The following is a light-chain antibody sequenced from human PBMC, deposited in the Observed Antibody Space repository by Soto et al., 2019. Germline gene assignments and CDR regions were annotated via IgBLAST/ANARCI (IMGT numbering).Light chain of an antibody. J-gene: IGKJ1*01. CDR1: QSVSSSY. V-gene: IGKV3-20*01. CDR3: QWYGSSPRT. Sequence: EIVLTQSPGTLSLSPGERATLSCRASQSVSSSYLAWFQQKPGQAPRVLIYGTSSRATGIPDRFSGSGSGTDFTLPLSRREPEDFAVYYCQWYGSSPRTFGQGTKVEIK. CDR2: GTS.